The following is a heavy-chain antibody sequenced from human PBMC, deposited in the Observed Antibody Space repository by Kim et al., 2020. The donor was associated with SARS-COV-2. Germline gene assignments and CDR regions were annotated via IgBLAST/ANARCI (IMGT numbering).Heavy chain of an antibody. J-gene: IGHJ6*02. V-gene: IGHV3-48*03. CDR3: ARDPYSSSYNYYGMDV. Sequence: VGSLRLSCAASGFTFSSYEMNWVRQAPGKGLEWVSYISSSGSTIYYADSVKGRFTISRDNAKNSLYLQMNSLRAEDMAVYYCARDPYSSSYNYYGMDVWGQGTTVTVSS. CDR2: ISSSGSTI. D-gene: IGHD6-13*01. CDR1: GFTFSSYE.